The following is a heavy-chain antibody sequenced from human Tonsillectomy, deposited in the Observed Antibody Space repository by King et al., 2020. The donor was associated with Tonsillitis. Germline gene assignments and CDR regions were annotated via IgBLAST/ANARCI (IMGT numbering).Heavy chain of an antibody. CDR1: GGSFSGYY. Sequence: VQLPQWGAGLLKPSETLSLTCAVYGGSFSGYYWSWIRQPPGKGLEWIGEINHSGSTNYNPSLKSRVTISVDTAKNQFSLKMSSVTAADTAVYYCARDAGPIFYYYSMDVWGQGTTVTVSS. V-gene: IGHV4-34*01. CDR3: ARDAGPIFYYYSMDV. D-gene: IGHD3-3*01. CDR2: INHSGST. J-gene: IGHJ6*02.